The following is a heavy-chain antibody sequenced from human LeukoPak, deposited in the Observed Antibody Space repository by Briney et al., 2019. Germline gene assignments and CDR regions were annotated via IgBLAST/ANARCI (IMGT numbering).Heavy chain of an antibody. D-gene: IGHD2-15*01. CDR1: GGTFSSYA. J-gene: IGHJ4*02. CDR3: ARTPYCSGGSCYSGYFDY. Sequence: SAKVSCKASGGTFSSYAISWVRQAPGQGLEWMGGIIPIFGTANYAQKFQGRVTITADKSTSTAYMELSSLRSEDTAVYYCARTPYCSGGSCYSGYFDYWGQGTLVTVSS. CDR2: IIPIFGTA. V-gene: IGHV1-69*06.